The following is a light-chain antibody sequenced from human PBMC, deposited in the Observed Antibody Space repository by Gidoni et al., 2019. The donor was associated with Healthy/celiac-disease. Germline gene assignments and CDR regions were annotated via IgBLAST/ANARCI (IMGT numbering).Light chain of an antibody. Sequence: EIVLTQSPGTLSLSPGERATLPGRASQSVSSSYLAWYQQKPGQAPRLLIYGASSRATGIPDRFSGSGSGTDFTLTISRLEPEDFAVYYCQQYGSSPTFGPGTKVDIK. V-gene: IGKV3-20*01. CDR1: QSVSSSY. CDR3: QQYGSSPT. CDR2: GAS. J-gene: IGKJ3*01.